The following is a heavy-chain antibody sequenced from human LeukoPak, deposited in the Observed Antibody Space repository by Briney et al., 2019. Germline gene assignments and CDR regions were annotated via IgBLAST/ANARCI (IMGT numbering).Heavy chain of an antibody. Sequence: SETLSLTCAVYGGSFSGYYWSWIRQPPGKGLEWIASINYSGSTYYNPSLKSRVTISVDTSENQFSLKLSSVTAADTAVYYCARYVVYGSGKYYFDCWGQGTLVTVSS. CDR3: ARYVVYGSGKYYFDC. D-gene: IGHD3-10*01. V-gene: IGHV4-34*01. CDR2: INYSGST. J-gene: IGHJ4*02. CDR1: GGSFSGYY.